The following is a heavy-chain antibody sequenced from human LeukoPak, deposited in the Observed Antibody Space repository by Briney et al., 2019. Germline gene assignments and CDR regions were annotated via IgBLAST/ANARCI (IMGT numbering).Heavy chain of an antibody. CDR1: GFMVGHKY. V-gene: IGHV3-66*01. J-gene: IGHJ4*02. CDR3: ARGQTDLLRNYFDY. CDR2: IYAGGNT. Sequence: GGSLRLSCAASGFMVGHKYMSWVRQAPGKGLEWVSIIYAGGNTYSADSVKGRFTISRDNSRNTVYLQMNNLRDDDTAVYYCARGQTDLLRNYFDYWGPGTPVTVSS.